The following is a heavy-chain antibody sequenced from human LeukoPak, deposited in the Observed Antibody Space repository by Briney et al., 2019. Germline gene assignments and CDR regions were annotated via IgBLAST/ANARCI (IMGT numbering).Heavy chain of an antibody. J-gene: IGHJ4*02. CDR1: GYTFTSYY. CDR3: ARAGGYYDILTGYYSL. Sequence: GASVKVSCKASGYTFTSYYMHWVRQAPGQGLEWMGIINPSGGSTSYAQKFQGRVTMTRDMSTSTVYMELSSLRSEDTAVYYCARAGGYYDILTGYYSLWGQGTLVTVSS. CDR2: INPSGGST. V-gene: IGHV1-46*01. D-gene: IGHD3-9*01.